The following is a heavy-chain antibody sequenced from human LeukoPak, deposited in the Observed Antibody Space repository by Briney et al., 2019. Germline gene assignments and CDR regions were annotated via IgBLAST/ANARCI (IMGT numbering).Heavy chain of an antibody. CDR3: ARGDHYYDSSGYYFRSYYYYYMDV. CDR1: GGTFSSYA. CDR2: IIPILGIA. V-gene: IGHV1-69*04. Sequence: GASVKVSCKASGGTFSSYAISWVRQAPGQGLEWMGRIIPILGIANYAQKFQGRVTITADKSTSTAYMELSSLRSEDTAVYYCARGDHYYDSSGYYFRSYYYYYMDVWGKGTTVTVSS. J-gene: IGHJ6*03. D-gene: IGHD3-22*01.